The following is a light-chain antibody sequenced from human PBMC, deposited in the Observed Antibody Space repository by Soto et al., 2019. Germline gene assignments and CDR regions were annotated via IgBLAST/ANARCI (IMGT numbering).Light chain of an antibody. CDR3: ISYTSSSTLEV. CDR1: SCDVGGYNY. J-gene: IGLJ2*01. Sequence: QSVLTQPASVSGSPGQSITISCTGTSCDVGGYNYVSWYQQHPGKAPLLMIYDVSNRPSGVSNRFSGSESDNTASLTISGRQAKDEAEYYCISYTSSSTLEVFGGGTKLTVL. CDR2: DVS. V-gene: IGLV2-14*01.